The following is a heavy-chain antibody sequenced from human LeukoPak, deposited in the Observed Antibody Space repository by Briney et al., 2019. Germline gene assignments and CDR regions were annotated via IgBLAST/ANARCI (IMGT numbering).Heavy chain of an antibody. CDR3: ARAAGAAGGQYFDY. Sequence: SETLSLTCTVSGGSISGYYWSWIRQPAGLGLEWIGRIYTNGDTSYNPSLKSRVTISVDTSKNQLSLKLRPVTAADTAVYYCARAAGAAGGQYFDYWGQGTLVTVSS. D-gene: IGHD6-13*01. CDR1: GGSISGYY. V-gene: IGHV4-4*07. CDR2: IYTNGDT. J-gene: IGHJ4*02.